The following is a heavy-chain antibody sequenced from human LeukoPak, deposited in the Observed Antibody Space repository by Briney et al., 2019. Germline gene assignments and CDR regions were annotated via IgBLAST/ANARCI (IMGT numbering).Heavy chain of an antibody. CDR2: ISGSGGTT. CDR3: ARRAGGYSHPYDY. V-gene: IGHV3-23*01. CDR1: GFTFSSYG. D-gene: IGHD4-23*01. J-gene: IGHJ4*02. Sequence: GGTLRLSCAASGFTFSSYGVSWVRQAPGKGLEWVSAISGSGGTTYYADSVKGRFTSSRDNSKNTLYLKMNSLRAEDTAVYYCARRAGGYSHPYDYWGQGILVTVSS.